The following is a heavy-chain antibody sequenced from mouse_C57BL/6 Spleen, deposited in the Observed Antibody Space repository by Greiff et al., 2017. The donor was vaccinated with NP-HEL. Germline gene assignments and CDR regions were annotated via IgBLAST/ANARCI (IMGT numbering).Heavy chain of an antibody. Sequence: QVQLQQPGAELVMPGASVKLSCKASGYTFTSYWMHWVKQRPGQGLEWIGEIDPSDSYTNYNQKFKGKSTLTVDKSSSTAYMQLSSLTSEDSAVYYCARRRSTMITTTVYYAMDYWGQGTSVTVSS. CDR3: ARRRSTMITTTVYYAMDY. CDR2: IDPSDSYT. D-gene: IGHD2-4*01. V-gene: IGHV1-69*01. CDR1: GYTFTSYW. J-gene: IGHJ4*01.